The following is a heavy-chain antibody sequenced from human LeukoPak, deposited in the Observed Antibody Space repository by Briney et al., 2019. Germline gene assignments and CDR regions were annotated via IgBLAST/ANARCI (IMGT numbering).Heavy chain of an antibody. CDR1: GYSFTSYW. CDR2: IDPSDSYT. CDR3: ASRLAVAGSVVDY. V-gene: IGHV5-10-1*01. J-gene: IGHJ4*02. Sequence: GESLKISCKGSGYSFTSYWISWVRQMPGKGLEWMGRIDPSDSYTNYSPSFQGHVTISADKSISTAYLQWSSLKASDTAMYYCASRLAVAGSVVDYWGQGTLVTVSS. D-gene: IGHD6-19*01.